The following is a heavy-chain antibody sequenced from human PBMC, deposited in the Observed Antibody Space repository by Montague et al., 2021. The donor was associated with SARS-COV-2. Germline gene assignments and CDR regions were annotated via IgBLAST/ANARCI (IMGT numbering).Heavy chain of an antibody. Sequence: TLSLTCTVSGGSISSGGYYWSWIRQHPGKGLEWIGYIYYSGSTYYNPSLKSRVTISVDTSKNQFSLKLSSVTAADTAVYYCARSSAPSITIFGVSNTYWSFILGARGPL. V-gene: IGHV4-31*03. CDR1: GGSISSGGYY. CDR2: IYYSGST. D-gene: IGHD3-3*01. CDR3: ARSSAPSITIFGVSNTYWSFIL. J-gene: IGHJ2*01.